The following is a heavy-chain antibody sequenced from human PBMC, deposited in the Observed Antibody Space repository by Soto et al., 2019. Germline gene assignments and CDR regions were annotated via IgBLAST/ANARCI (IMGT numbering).Heavy chain of an antibody. CDR3: AHPYSGNFHYFDS. Sequence: QIALKESGPTQVKPTQTLTLTCTFSGFSLTVNEVGVGWIRQPPGKALEWLALIWWNDDKRYSPSLKNRLTITKVTSKNQVVLTMANMDPVDTATYYCAHPYSGNFHYFDSWRQGTLVTVSP. D-gene: IGHD1-26*01. V-gene: IGHV2-5*01. CDR1: GFSLTVNEVG. J-gene: IGHJ4*02. CDR2: IWWNDDK.